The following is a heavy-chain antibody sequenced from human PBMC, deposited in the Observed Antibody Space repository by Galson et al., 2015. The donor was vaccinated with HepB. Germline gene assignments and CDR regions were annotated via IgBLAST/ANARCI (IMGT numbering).Heavy chain of an antibody. CDR1: GYTFNTYG. CDR2: ISASNGNT. Sequence: SVKVSCKASGYTFNTYGISWVRQAPGQGLEWMGWISASNGNTKYAQSLRGRVTMTTDTSTSTAYMELRSLRSDDTAVYYCAREALGGDSSSWWFVYWGQGTLVTVSS. J-gene: IGHJ4*02. D-gene: IGHD6-13*01. V-gene: IGHV1-18*01. CDR3: AREALGGDSSSWWFVY.